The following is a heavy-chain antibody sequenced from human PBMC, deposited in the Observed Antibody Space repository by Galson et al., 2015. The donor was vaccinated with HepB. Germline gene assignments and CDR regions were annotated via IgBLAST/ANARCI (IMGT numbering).Heavy chain of an antibody. Sequence: SLRLSCAASGFTFSSYSMNWVRQAPGKGLEWVSSISSSSSYIYYADSVKGRFTISRDNAKNSLYLQMNSLRAEDTAVYYCARDLHLRGSGYYLGYWGQGTLVTVSS. V-gene: IGHV3-21*01. J-gene: IGHJ4*02. CDR2: ISSSSSYI. CDR1: GFTFSSYS. D-gene: IGHD3-22*01. CDR3: ARDLHLRGSGYYLGY.